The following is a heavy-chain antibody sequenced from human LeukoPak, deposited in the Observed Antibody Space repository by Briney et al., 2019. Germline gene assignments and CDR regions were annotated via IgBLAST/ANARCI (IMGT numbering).Heavy chain of an antibody. CDR2: INPDSGGT. CDR1: GYTFTDYY. V-gene: IGHV1-2*02. D-gene: IGHD1-26*01. Sequence: ASVKVSCKASGYTFTDYYMHWVRQAPGQGLEWMGWINPDSGGTRYSQKFQGRVTMTRDTSINTVYMELSRLRSDDTAVYYCARPHDGGSYSNDAFDIWGKGQWSPSLQ. J-gene: IGHJ3*02. CDR3: ARPHDGGSYSNDAFDI.